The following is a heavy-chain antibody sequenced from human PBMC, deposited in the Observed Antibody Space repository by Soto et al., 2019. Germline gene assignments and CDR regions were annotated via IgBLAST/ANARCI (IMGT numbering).Heavy chain of an antibody. J-gene: IGHJ6*02. CDR1: RFTVTSSA. D-gene: IGHD1-26*01. V-gene: IGHV1-58*01. Sequence: QMQLVQSGPEVKKRGTSVKGSFRAARFTVTSSAVQWVRHARGQRLAWIGWIVVGRGNTNYSQKFQERVTLTRDMSTSTAYMELSSLRSEDTAVYYCAAEGRLGSYCGRYYYYGMDVWGPGTTVTVSS. CDR3: AAEGRLGSYCGRYYYYGMDV. CDR2: IVVGRGNT.